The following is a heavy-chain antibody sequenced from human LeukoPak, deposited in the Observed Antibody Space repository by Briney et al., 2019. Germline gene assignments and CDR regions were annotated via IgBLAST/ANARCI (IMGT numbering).Heavy chain of an antibody. CDR3: ARVRYSSGWRIYYYYYYGMDV. J-gene: IGHJ6*02. V-gene: IGHV3-7*01. D-gene: IGHD6-19*01. Sequence: GGSLRLSCAASGFTFSSYWMSWVRQAPGKRLEWVANIKQDGSEKYYVDSVKGRFTISRDNAKNSLYLQMNSLRAEDTAVYYCARVRYSSGWRIYYYYYYGMDVWGQGTTVTVSS. CDR2: IKQDGSEK. CDR1: GFTFSSYW.